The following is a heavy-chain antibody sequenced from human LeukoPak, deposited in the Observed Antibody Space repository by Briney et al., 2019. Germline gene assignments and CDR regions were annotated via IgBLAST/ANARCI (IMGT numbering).Heavy chain of an antibody. Sequence: SETLSLTCTVSGGSISSHHWSWIRQPPGKGLEWIAYIHYSGSTNYNPSLKSRVTISVETSKNQFSLKLNSVTAADTAVYYCARSYYYGSGSYYKLFWFDPWGQGTLVTVSS. J-gene: IGHJ5*02. D-gene: IGHD3-10*01. CDR1: GGSISSHH. CDR3: ARSYYYGSGSYYKLFWFDP. CDR2: IHYSGST. V-gene: IGHV4-59*11.